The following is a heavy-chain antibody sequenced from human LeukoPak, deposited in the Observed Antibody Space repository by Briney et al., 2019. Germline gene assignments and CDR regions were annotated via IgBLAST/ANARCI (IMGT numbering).Heavy chain of an antibody. CDR1: GFTFRSYW. J-gene: IGHJ4*02. Sequence: GGSLRLSCAPSGFTFRSYWMHWVRQAPGKGLEWVAVISYDGSNRYYADSVKGRFTISRANSKNTLYLQMNSLRAEEDTAVYYCAKDLVDRGNHLYYFDFWGQGTLVTVSS. CDR3: AKDLVDRGNHLYYFDF. V-gene: IGHV3-30*18. D-gene: IGHD2-8*02. CDR2: ISYDGSNR.